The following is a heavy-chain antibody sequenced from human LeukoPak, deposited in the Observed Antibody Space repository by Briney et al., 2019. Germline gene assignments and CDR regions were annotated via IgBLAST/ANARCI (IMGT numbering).Heavy chain of an antibody. CDR1: GFTFSGSA. D-gene: IGHD3-3*01. J-gene: IGHJ4*02. CDR3: TSYTIFGVATRYDY. Sequence: GGSLRLSCAASGFTFSGSAVHWVRQASGKGLEWVGRIRSKANSYATAYAASVKGRFTISRDDSKNTAYLQMNSLKTEDTAVYYCTSYTIFGVATRYDYWGQGTLVTVPS. V-gene: IGHV3-73*01. CDR2: IRSKANSYAT.